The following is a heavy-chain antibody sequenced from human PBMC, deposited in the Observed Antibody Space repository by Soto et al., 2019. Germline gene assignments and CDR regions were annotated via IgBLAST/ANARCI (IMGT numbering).Heavy chain of an antibody. V-gene: IGHV1-3*01. D-gene: IGHD1-26*01. Sequence: SVKVSCKASGFTFTNYSMYWVRQAPGQRLEWMGWINAGNGNTKYSQKFQGRVTITRDTSASTAYMELSSLRSEDTAVYYCARGGSLYWYFDLWGRGTLVTVSS. CDR3: ARGGSLYWYFDL. CDR1: GFTFTNYS. CDR2: INAGNGNT. J-gene: IGHJ2*01.